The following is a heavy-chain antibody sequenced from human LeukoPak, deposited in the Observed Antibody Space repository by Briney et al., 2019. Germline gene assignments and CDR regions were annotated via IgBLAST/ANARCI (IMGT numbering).Heavy chain of an antibody. V-gene: IGHV3-74*01. CDR3: ARDQYGDSLFLHYYYYYGMDV. CDR1: GFTFSSYW. CDR2: INSDGSST. D-gene: IGHD4-17*01. Sequence: GGSPRLSCAASGFTFSSYWMHWVRQAPGKGLVWVSRINSDGSSTIYADSVKGRFTISRDNAKNTLYLQMNSLRAEDTAVYYCARDQYGDSLFLHYYYYYGMDVWGQGTTVTVSS. J-gene: IGHJ6*02.